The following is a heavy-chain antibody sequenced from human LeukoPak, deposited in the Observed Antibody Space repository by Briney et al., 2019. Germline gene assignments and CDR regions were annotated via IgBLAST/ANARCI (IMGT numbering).Heavy chain of an antibody. CDR2: INPNSGGT. Sequence: GASVKVSCKASGYTFTGYYMHWVRQAPGQGLEWMGWINPNSGGTNYAQKFQGRVTMTRDTSISTAYMELSRLRSDDTAVYYCAALYYYDSSGYGDGRYWGQGTLVTVSS. V-gene: IGHV1-2*02. CDR3: AALYYYDSSGYGDGRY. J-gene: IGHJ4*02. CDR1: GYTFTGYY. D-gene: IGHD3-22*01.